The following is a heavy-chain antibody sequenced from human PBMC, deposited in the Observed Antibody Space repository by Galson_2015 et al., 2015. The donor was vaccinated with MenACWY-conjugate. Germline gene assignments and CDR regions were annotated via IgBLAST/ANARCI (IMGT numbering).Heavy chain of an antibody. V-gene: IGHV3-43*01. Sequence: SLRISCAASGFTFDDYTMHWVRQAPGKGLEWVSLISWDGGSTYYADSVKGRFTISRDSSKNSLYLQMNSLRTEDTALYYCAKAGGYGCFDYWGQGTLVTVSS. J-gene: IGHJ4*02. CDR3: AKAGGYGCFDY. D-gene: IGHD5-18*01. CDR1: GFTFDDYT. CDR2: ISWDGGST.